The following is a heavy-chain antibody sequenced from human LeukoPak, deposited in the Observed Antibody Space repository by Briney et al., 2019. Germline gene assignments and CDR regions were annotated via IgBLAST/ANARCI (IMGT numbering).Heavy chain of an antibody. CDR3: AREWQYQFDY. D-gene: IGHD4-11*01. CDR2: IYYSGST. V-gene: IGHV4-61*08. CDR1: GGSISSGGYY. Sequence: SETLSLTCTVSGGSISSGGYYWSWIRQSPGKGLEWIGYIYYSGSTNYNPSLKSRVSISVDTSKNQFSLKVTSVTAADTAVYYCAREWQYQFDYWGQGSLVTVSS. J-gene: IGHJ4*02.